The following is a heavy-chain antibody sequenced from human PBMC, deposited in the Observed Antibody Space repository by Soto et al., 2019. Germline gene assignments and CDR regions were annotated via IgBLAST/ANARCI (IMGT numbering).Heavy chain of an antibody. Sequence: WLNVSYKCCGGTFSSHSINCVRQAPGQGLEWMGGIIPICGPASFAKKFQGRVTITADESTTTAYMELSSLTSEDTAVYYCAKGSFTSTGGRIGYHYNATDAWGQGTTVTVSS. J-gene: IGHJ6*02. V-gene: IGHV1-69*01. CDR1: GGTFSSHS. D-gene: IGHD1-1*01. CDR2: IIPICGPA. CDR3: AKGSFTSTGGRIGYHYNATDA.